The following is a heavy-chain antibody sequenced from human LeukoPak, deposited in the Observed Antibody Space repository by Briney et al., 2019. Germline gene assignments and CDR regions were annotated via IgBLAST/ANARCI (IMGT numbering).Heavy chain of an antibody. Sequence: GGSLRLSCAASGFTFDDYAMHWVRQAPGKGLEWVSGISWNSGSIGYADSVKGRFTISRDNAKNSLYLQMNSLRAEDTALYYCAKDILSGYYKGPYYFDYWGQGTLVTVSS. V-gene: IGHV3-9*01. J-gene: IGHJ4*02. D-gene: IGHD3-9*01. CDR1: GFTFDDYA. CDR3: AKDILSGYYKGPYYFDY. CDR2: ISWNSGSI.